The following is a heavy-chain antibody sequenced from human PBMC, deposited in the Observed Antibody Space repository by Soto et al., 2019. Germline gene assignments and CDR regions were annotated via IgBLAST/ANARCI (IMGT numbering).Heavy chain of an antibody. CDR1: GYTFTSYD. Sequence: ASVKVSCKASGYTFTSYDINWVRQATGQGLEWMGWMNPNSGNTGYAQKFQGRVTMTRNTSISTAYMELSSLRSEDTAVYYCARIPKSGWYEYYYMDVWGKGTTVTVSS. V-gene: IGHV1-8*01. CDR2: MNPNSGNT. J-gene: IGHJ6*03. CDR3: ARIPKSGWYEYYYMDV. D-gene: IGHD6-19*01.